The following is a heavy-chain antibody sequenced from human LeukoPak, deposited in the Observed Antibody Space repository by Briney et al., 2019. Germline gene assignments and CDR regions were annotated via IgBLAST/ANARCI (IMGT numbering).Heavy chain of an antibody. CDR3: ARGWGGYSSYPPDY. J-gene: IGHJ4*02. V-gene: IGHV3-48*01. D-gene: IGHD5-12*01. CDR1: GFTFSSYA. CDR2: ISPSSGAAYESI. Sequence: GRSLTLSCAASGFTFSSYAMNWVRQAPGRGRAWISFISPSSGAAYESIYYSISAKGRFSISRDIASNSLLLQMSSLRVEDTAVYYCARGWGGYSSYPPDYWGQGILVIVSS.